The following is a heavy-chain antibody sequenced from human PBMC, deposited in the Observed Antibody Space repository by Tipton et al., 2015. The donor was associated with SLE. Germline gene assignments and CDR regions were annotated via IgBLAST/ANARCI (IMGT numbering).Heavy chain of an antibody. CDR2: INHSETI. D-gene: IGHD5-24*01. CDR1: GFTFSAYG. J-gene: IGHJ4*02. CDR3: VRLELPATKADY. Sequence: LRLSCAASGFTFSAYGMNWVRQPPGKGLEWIGEINHSETINYKPSLKSRVTISVDTSKNQFSLKVTSVTAADTAVYYCVRLELPATKADYWGPGTLVTVSS. V-gene: IGHV4-34*08.